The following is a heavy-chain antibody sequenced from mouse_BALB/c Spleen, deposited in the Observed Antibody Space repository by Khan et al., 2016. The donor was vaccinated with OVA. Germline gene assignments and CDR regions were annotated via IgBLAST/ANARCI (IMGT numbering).Heavy chain of an antibody. V-gene: IGHV2-2*02. CDR2: IWSGGST. CDR1: GFSLTSYG. J-gene: IGHJ3*01. CDR3: ARNYDYDEGLSY. Sequence: QVQLKESGPGLVQPSQSLSITCTVSGFSLTSYGVHWVRQSPGKGLEWLGVIWSGGSTDYNAAFISRPSISKDNSKSQVFFKLNNLQANDTAIYYCARNYDYDEGLSYWGQGTLVTVSA. D-gene: IGHD2-4*01.